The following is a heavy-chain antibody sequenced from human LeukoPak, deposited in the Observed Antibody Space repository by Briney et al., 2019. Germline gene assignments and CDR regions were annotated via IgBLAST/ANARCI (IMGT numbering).Heavy chain of an antibody. Sequence: GGSLRLSCEGSGLTFSSYWVHCVRLAPGTGPVWVAGITPDGGATFYADFVRGRFTVSRDNAKSTAFLRMNSLRTEDTAVYFCTGVFDYWGQGTLVAVSS. CDR1: GLTFSSYW. V-gene: IGHV3-74*01. D-gene: IGHD2-8*01. CDR2: ITPDGGAT. J-gene: IGHJ4*02. CDR3: TGVFDY.